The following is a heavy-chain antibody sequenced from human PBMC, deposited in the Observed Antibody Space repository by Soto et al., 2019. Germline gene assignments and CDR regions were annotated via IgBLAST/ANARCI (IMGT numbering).Heavy chain of an antibody. V-gene: IGHV3-23*01. CDR1: GFTFSSYA. CDR3: AKVYDFWSGYYWMYYYYYMDV. J-gene: IGHJ6*03. Sequence: GGSLRLSCAASGFTFSSYAMSWVRQAPGKGLEWVSAISGSGGSTYYADSVKGRFTISRDNSKNTLYLQMNSLRAEDTAVYYCAKVYDFWSGYYWMYYYYYMDVWGKGTTVTVSS. CDR2: ISGSGGST. D-gene: IGHD3-3*01.